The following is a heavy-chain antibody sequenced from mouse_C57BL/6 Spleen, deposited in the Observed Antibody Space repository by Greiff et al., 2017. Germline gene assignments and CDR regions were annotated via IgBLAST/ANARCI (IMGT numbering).Heavy chain of an antibody. CDR2: IHPNSGST. V-gene: IGHV1-64*01. CDR3: AKRLSGDSDGTRY. J-gene: IGHJ2*01. CDR1: GYTITSYW. D-gene: IGHD1-2*01. Sequence: VQLQQSGAELVKPGASVKLSCKASGYTITSYWMHWVKQRPGQGLEWIGMIHPNSGSTNYNEKFESKATLTVDKSSSTAYMQLSSLTSEDSAVYYCAKRLSGDSDGTRYWGQGTTLTVSS.